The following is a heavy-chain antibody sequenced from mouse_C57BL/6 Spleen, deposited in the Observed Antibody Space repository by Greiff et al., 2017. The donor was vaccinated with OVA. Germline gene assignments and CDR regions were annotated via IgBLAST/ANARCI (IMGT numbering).Heavy chain of an antibody. CDR2: IYPGDGDT. J-gene: IGHJ4*01. V-gene: IGHV1-82*01. Sequence: QVQLKESGPELVKPGASVKISCKASGYAFSSSWMNWVKQRPGKGLEWIGRIYPGDGDTNYNGKFKGKATLTADKSSSTAYMQLSSLTSEDSAVYFCAYSTVVATDYAMDYWGQGTSVTVSS. CDR1: GYAFSSSW. CDR3: AYSTVVATDYAMDY. D-gene: IGHD1-1*01.